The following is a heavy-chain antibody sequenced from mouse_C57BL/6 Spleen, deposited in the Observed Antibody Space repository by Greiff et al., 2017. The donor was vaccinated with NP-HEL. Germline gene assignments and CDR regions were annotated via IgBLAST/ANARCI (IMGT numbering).Heavy chain of an antibody. CDR3: TRGGSSYDWFAY. CDR2: ISSGGDYI. J-gene: IGHJ3*01. Sequence: EVKLVESGEGLVKPGGSLKLSCAASGFTFSSYAMSWVRQTPEKRLEWVAYISSGGDYIYYADTVKGRFTISRDNARNTLYLQMSSLKSEDTAMYYCTRGGSSYDWFAYWGQGTLVTVSA. CDR1: GFTFSSYA. V-gene: IGHV5-9-1*02. D-gene: IGHD1-1*01.